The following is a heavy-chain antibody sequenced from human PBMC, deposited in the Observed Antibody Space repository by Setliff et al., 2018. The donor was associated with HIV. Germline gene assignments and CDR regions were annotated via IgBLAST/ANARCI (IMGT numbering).Heavy chain of an antibody. V-gene: IGHV1-24*01. J-gene: IGHJ6*02. CDR2: FAPEDGQR. D-gene: IGHD1-26*01. CDR3: ATTGPYSGSLYGMDV. CDR1: GYTLSELS. Sequence: ASVKVSCKVSGYTLSELSRHWVRQGPGKGLEWRGGFAPEDGQRIYAQKFQGRVTMTEDTSTDTAYMELSSLSFEDTAVYYCATTGPYSGSLYGMDVWGQGTTVTVSS.